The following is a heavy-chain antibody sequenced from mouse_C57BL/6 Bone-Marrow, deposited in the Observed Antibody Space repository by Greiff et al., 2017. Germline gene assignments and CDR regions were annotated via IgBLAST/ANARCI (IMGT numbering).Heavy chain of an antibody. Sequence: QVQLKQPGAELVRPGSSVKLSCKASGYTFTSYWMDWVKQRPGQGLEWIGNIYPSDSETHYNQKFKDKATLTVDKSSSTAYMQLSSLTSEDSAVYYGARGRATTVVYFDYWGQGTTLTVSS. D-gene: IGHD1-1*01. CDR3: ARGRATTVVYFDY. CDR2: IYPSDSET. V-gene: IGHV1-61*01. J-gene: IGHJ2*01. CDR1: GYTFTSYW.